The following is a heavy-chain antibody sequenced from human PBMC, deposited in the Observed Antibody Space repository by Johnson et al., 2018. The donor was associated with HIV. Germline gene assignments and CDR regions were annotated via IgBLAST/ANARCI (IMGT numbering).Heavy chain of an antibody. CDR3: AKGEVGKGAFDI. CDR2: IKQAGSEK. CDR1: GFTFSNYV. Sequence: VQLVESGGGVVQPGRSLRLSCAASGFTFSNYVIHWVRQSPGKGLEWVANIKQAGSEKYYVDSVKSRFTISRDNAKNSLYLQMNSLRAEDTAIYYCAKGEVGKGAFDIWGQGTMVTVSS. J-gene: IGHJ3*02. D-gene: IGHD7-27*01. V-gene: IGHV3-7*01.